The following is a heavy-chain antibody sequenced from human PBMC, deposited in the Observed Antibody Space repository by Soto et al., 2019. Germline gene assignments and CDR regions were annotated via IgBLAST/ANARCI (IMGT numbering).Heavy chain of an antibody. Sequence: DVQLLESGGGLAQRGGSLRLSCAASGFSFSTYGMTWVRQAPGKGLEWVSYGGSGGSTYYADSVKGRFTISRDNSKNTLYLQMNSLRAEDTAAYYCVKFRGRAYHYYYMDVWGNWTTVTVSS. CDR3: VKFRGRAYHYYYMDV. D-gene: IGHD3-16*01. V-gene: IGHV3-23*01. CDR2: YGGSGGST. CDR1: GFSFSTYG. J-gene: IGHJ6*03.